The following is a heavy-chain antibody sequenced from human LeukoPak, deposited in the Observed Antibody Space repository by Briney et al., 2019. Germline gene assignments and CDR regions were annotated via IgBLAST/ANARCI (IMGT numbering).Heavy chain of an antibody. J-gene: IGHJ4*02. CDR1: GYRFTSYW. V-gene: IGHV5-51*01. CDR2: IYPGGSDT. CDR3: ARPYCSSTSCYSFPY. D-gene: IGHD2-2*01. Sequence: GESLKISCKGSGYRFTSYWIGWVRQMPGKGLEWMGIIYPGGSDTRYSPSFQGQVTISADKSISTAYLQWSSLKASDTAMYYCARPYCSSTSCYSFPYWGQGTLVTVSS.